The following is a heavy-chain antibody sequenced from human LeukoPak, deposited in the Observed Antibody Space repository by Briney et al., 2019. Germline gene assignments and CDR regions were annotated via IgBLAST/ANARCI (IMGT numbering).Heavy chain of an antibody. D-gene: IGHD1-26*01. CDR1: GFTFSSYS. V-gene: IGHV3-21*01. J-gene: IGHJ4*02. CDR3: ARAPFTIVGATKGDY. CDR2: IISSSSYI. Sequence: GGSLRLSCAASGFTFSSYSMNWVRQAPGKGLEWVSSIISSSSYIYYADSVKGRFTISRYNAKNSLYLQMNSLRAEDTAVYYCARAPFTIVGATKGDYWGQGTLVTVSS.